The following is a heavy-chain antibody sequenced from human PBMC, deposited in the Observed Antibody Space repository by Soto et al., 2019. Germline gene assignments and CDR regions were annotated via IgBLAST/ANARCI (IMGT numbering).Heavy chain of an antibody. CDR1: GFTFDNYG. D-gene: IGHD5-18*01. CDR3: AKELSHSYGYTRYYFYGMDV. J-gene: IGHJ6*02. V-gene: IGHV3-30*18. Sequence: QVQLVESGGGVVQPGRSLRLSCAASGFTFDNYGMHWVRQAPGKGLEWVSGISYDGSYKYYADSVKGRFIISRDNPKNTLYLQMNSLRTEDTAVYYCAKELSHSYGYTRYYFYGMDVWGPGTTVTVS. CDR2: ISYDGSYK.